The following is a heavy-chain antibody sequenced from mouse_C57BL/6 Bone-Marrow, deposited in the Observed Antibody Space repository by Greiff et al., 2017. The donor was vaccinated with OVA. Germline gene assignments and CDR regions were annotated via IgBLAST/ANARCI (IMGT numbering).Heavy chain of an antibody. CDR2: ISSGGSYT. V-gene: IGHV5-6*02. J-gene: IGHJ4*01. D-gene: IGHD2-4*01. CDR3: ARHRWDYDGGDYYYAMDY. CDR1: GFTFSSYG. Sequence: DVMLVESGGDLVKPGGSLKLSCAASGFTFSSYGMSWVRQTPDKRLEWVATISSGGSYTYYPDSVKGRFTISRDNAKNTLYLQMSSLKSEDTAMYYCARHRWDYDGGDYYYAMDYWGQGTSVTVSS.